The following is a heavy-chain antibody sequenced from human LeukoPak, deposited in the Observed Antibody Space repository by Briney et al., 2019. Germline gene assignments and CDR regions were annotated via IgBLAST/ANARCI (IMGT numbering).Heavy chain of an antibody. CDR2: INHSGNS. CDR3: GMFAVIVGGGLDI. CDR1: GGSFSDYY. D-gene: IGHD1-26*01. J-gene: IGHJ3*02. V-gene: IGHV4-34*01. Sequence: PSENLSRTCAVYGGSFSDYYFTWIRQPPGQGLEWIGDINHSGNSSYNKSLKSRVTISVDTSKNQVSLELNSVTAADTAVYYCGMFAVIVGGGLDIWGQGTVVTVSS.